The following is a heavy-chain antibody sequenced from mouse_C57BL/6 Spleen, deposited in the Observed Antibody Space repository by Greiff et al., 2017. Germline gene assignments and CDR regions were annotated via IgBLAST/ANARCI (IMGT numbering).Heavy chain of an antibody. D-gene: IGHD1-1*01. CDR2: IDPSDRYT. Sequence: VQLQQPGAELVKPGAPVKLSCKASGYTFTSYWMQWVKQRPGQGLEWIGAIDPSDRYTNYNQKFKGKATLTVDTSTSTAYKQLSSLTSEDSAVYYGARVYGSYYFDYWGQGTTLTVSS. CDR1: GYTFTSYW. V-gene: IGHV1-50*01. CDR3: ARVYGSYYFDY. J-gene: IGHJ2*01.